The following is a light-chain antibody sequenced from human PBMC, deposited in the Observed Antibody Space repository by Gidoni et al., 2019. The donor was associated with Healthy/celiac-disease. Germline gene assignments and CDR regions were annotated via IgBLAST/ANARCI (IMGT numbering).Light chain of an antibody. CDR2: GSS. V-gene: IGKV3-20*01. Sequence: EIVLTQSPGTLSSSPGERSTLSCRSSQSVSSSYVAWYQQKPGQAPRLLIYGSSSRATGIPDRFSGSGSGTDFTLTISRLDPEDFAVYYCQQYGSSPLTFGGGTKVEIK. CDR1: QSVSSSY. CDR3: QQYGSSPLT. J-gene: IGKJ4*01.